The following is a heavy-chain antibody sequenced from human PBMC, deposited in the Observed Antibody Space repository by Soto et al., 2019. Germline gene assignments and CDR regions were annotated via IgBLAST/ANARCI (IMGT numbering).Heavy chain of an antibody. CDR3: AREGGSGSYLNSDYYYYMDV. V-gene: IGHV3-21*01. Sequence: SLRLCCAASGFTFISSSMNWVRQAPGKGLEWISSISSSSSYIYYADSVKGRFTISRDNAKNSLYLQMNSLRAEDTAVYYCAREGGSGSYLNSDYYYYMDVWGKGTTGTVSS. J-gene: IGHJ6*03. CDR1: GFTFISSS. CDR2: ISSSSSYI. D-gene: IGHD3-10*01.